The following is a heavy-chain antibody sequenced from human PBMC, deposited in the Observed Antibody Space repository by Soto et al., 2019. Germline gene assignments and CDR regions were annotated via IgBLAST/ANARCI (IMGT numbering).Heavy chain of an antibody. CDR3: AREQYEFGDLYYVDY. V-gene: IGHV1-18*04. CDR1: GYDFERFP. CDR2: ISHYRGSR. J-gene: IGHJ4*02. Sequence: QVPLVQSGGEVKRPGASVKVSCKASGYDFERFPISWVRQGRGRGLEWMGLISHYRGSRYYAEKFQGRVTKTTDPSTSTAYMELRSLTSDDTAVYFSAREQYEFGDLYYVDYWGQGTLVTVSS. D-gene: IGHD4-17*01.